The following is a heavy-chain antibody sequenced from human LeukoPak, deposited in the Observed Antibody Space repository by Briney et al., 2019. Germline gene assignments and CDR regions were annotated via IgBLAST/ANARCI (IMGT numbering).Heavy chain of an antibody. D-gene: IGHD2-15*01. Sequence: SETLSLTCTVSGGSISSSSYYWGWIRQPPGKGLEWIGSIYYSGSTYYNPSLKSRVTISVDTSKNQFSLKLSSVTAADTAVYYCARDPLVVAYLEALYYFDYWGQGTLVTVSS. V-gene: IGHV4-39*07. J-gene: IGHJ4*02. CDR2: IYYSGST. CDR3: ARDPLVVAYLEALYYFDY. CDR1: GGSISSSSYY.